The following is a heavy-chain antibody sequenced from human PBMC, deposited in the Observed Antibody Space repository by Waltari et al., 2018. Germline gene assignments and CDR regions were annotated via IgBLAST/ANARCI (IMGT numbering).Heavy chain of an antibody. D-gene: IGHD2-2*01. V-gene: IGHV4-34*01. CDR1: GGSFSGYY. J-gene: IGHJ4*02. Sequence: QVQLQQWGAGLLKPSETLSLTCAVYGGSFSGYYWSWIRQPPGKGLEWIGEINHSGSTNYNPSVKSRVTISVDTSKNQFSLKLSSVTAADTAVYYCARMSPSYCSSTSCYYLDYWGQGTLVTVSS. CDR2: INHSGST. CDR3: ARMSPSYCSSTSCYYLDY.